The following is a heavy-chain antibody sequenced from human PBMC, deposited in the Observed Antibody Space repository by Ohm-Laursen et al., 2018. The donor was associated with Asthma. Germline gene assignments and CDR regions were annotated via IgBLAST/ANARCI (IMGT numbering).Heavy chain of an antibody. J-gene: IGHJ4*02. CDR2: LFPDGRRT. V-gene: IGHV3-74*01. CDR1: GFIFSGYF. CDR3: ARGNVEGLL. Sequence: SLRLSCSASGFIFSGYFMHWVRQRPGEGLVWISHLFPDGRRTNYADSVRGRFTISRDDAQNTVYLQMHSLRVDDTAVYFCARGNVEGLLWGLGTLVTVSS.